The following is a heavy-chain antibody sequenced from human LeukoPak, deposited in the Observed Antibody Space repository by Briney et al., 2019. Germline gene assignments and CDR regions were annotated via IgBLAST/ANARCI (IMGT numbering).Heavy chain of an antibody. J-gene: IGHJ5*02. Sequence: ASVKVSCKASGYTFTGYYMHWVRQAPGQGLEWMGWISPNNGGTNYAQKLQGRVTITRDTSIGTAYMELSRLSSDDTAVYYCARGPFMPNPWFDPWGQGTLDTVSS. CDR1: GYTFTGYY. CDR3: ARGPFMPNPWFDP. CDR2: ISPNNGGT. V-gene: IGHV1-2*02. D-gene: IGHD2-2*01.